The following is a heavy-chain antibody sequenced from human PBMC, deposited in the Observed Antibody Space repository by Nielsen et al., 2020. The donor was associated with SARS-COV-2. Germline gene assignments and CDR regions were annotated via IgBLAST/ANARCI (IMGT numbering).Heavy chain of an antibody. D-gene: IGHD3-3*01. CDR2: IYSGGST. CDR3: ARGFGFY. Sequence: GESLKISCAASGFTVSSNYMSWVRQAPGKGLEWVSVIYSGGSTYYADSVKGRFTISRDNAKNSLYLQMNSLRAEDTAVYYCARGFGFYWGQGTLVTVSS. J-gene: IGHJ4*02. V-gene: IGHV3-53*01. CDR1: GFTVSSNY.